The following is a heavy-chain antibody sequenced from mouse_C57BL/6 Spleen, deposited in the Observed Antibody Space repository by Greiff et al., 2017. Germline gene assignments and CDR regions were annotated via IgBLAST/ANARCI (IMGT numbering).Heavy chain of an antibody. CDR3: TCVTTVVDPCSYFEV. CDR2: IDPETGGT. V-gene: IGHV1-15*01. J-gene: IGHJ1*03. Sequence: QVQLQQPGAELVRPGASVTLSCKASGYTFTDYEMHWVKQTPVHGLEWIGAIDPETGGTAYNQKFKGKAILTADKSSSTASMELRSLTSEDSAVCYCTCVTTVVDPCSYFEVWGTGTTVTVSS. D-gene: IGHD1-1*01. CDR1: GYTFTDYE.